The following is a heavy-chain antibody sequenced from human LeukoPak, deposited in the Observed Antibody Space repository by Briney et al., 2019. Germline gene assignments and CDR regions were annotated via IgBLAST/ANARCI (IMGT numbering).Heavy chain of an antibody. CDR1: GFTFSNAW. CDR3: ARAAGYYGSGTNHWFDP. D-gene: IGHD3-10*01. Sequence: PGGSLRLSCAASGFTFSNAWMSWIRQPAGKGLEWIGSIYTSGSTNYNPSLKSRVTMSVDTSKNQFSLKLSSVTAADTAVYYCARAAGYYGSGTNHWFDPWGQGTLVTVSS. J-gene: IGHJ5*02. CDR2: IYTSGST. V-gene: IGHV4-4*07.